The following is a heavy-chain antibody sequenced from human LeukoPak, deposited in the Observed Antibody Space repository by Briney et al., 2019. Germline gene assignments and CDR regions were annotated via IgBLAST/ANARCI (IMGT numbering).Heavy chain of an antibody. J-gene: IGHJ6*02. CDR3: ARDRIATTGMDV. CDR2: ISSSSSYI. V-gene: IGHV3-21*01. Sequence: PGGSLRLFCAASGFTFSSYSMNWVRQAPGKGLEWVSSISSSSSYIYYADSVKGRFTISRDNAKNSLYLQMNSLRAEDTAVYYCARDRIATTGMDVWGQGTTVTVSS. D-gene: IGHD1/OR15-1a*01. CDR1: GFTFSSYS.